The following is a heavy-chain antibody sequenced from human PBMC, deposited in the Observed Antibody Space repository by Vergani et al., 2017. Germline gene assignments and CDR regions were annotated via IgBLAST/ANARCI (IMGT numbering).Heavy chain of an antibody. Sequence: EVQLVESGGGLVQPGGSLRLSCAASGFTFDDYAMHWVRQAPGKGLEWVSGISWNSGSIGYADSVKGRFTISRDNAKNSLYLQMNSLRAEDTALYYCAKGLKQWLADAFDIWGQGTMVTVSS. J-gene: IGHJ3*02. CDR1: GFTFDDYA. CDR3: AKGLKQWLADAFDI. D-gene: IGHD6-19*01. V-gene: IGHV3-9*01. CDR2: ISWNSGSI.